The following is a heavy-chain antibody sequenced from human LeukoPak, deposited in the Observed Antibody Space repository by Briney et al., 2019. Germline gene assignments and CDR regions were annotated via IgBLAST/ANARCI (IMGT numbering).Heavy chain of an antibody. CDR2: TYYRSKWYN. CDR3: ARDRAQQLVRTHYYYGMDV. CDR1: GDSVSSNSAA. J-gene: IGHJ6*02. D-gene: IGHD6-13*01. Sequence: SQTLSLTCAISGDSVSSNSAAWNWIRQSPSRGLEWLGRTYYRSKWYNDYAVSVKSRMTINPDTSKNQFSLQLNSVTPEDTAVYYCARDRAQQLVRTHYYYGMDVWGQGTTVTVSS. V-gene: IGHV6-1*01.